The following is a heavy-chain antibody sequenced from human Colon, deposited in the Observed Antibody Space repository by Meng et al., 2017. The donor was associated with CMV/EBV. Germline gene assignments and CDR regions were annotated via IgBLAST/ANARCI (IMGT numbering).Heavy chain of an antibody. Sequence: GESLKISCAASGFTFSNAWMSWVRQAPGKGLEWVGRIKSKTDGGTTDYAAPVKGRFTISRDDSKNTLYLQMNSLKTEDTAVYYCTTWRGVFGVGNAFDIWGQGTMVTVSS. V-gene: IGHV3-15*01. CDR2: IKSKTDGGTT. D-gene: IGHD3-3*01. CDR1: GFTFSNAW. J-gene: IGHJ3*02. CDR3: TTWRGVFGVGNAFDI.